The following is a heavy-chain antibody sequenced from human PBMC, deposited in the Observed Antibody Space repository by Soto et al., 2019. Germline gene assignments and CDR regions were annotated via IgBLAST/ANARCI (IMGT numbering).Heavy chain of an antibody. J-gene: IGHJ4*02. D-gene: IGHD3-10*01. Sequence: EVQLLESGGGLVQPGGSLRLSCAASGFTFSSYAMSWVRQAPGKGLEWVSAISGSGGSTYYADSVKGRFTISRDNSKNTLNLQMNSLRAEDTAVYYCAKDTDMVRGVIRAPTYFDYWGQGTLVTVSS. CDR1: GFTFSSYA. CDR2: ISGSGGST. V-gene: IGHV3-23*01. CDR3: AKDTDMVRGVIRAPTYFDY.